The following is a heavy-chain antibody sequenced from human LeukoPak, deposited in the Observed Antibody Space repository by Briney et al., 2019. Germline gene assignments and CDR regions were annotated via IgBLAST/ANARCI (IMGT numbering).Heavy chain of an antibody. J-gene: IGHJ4*02. CDR1: GGSISSGDYY. CDR2: IYYSGST. D-gene: IGHD3-22*01. CDR3: ARAGSDYYDSSGYYYFDY. V-gene: IGHV4-30-4*01. Sequence: SETLSLTCTVSGGSISSGDYYWSWIRQPPGKGLEWIGYIYYSGSTYYNPSLKIRVTISLDTAKNQSSLKLSPVTAADTAVYCCARAGSDYYDSSGYYYFDYWGQGTVVTVSS.